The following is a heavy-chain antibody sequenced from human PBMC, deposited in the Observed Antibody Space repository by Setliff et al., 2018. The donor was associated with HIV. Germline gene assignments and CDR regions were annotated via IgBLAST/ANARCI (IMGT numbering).Heavy chain of an antibody. J-gene: IGHJ2*01. CDR1: GFMFSDHY. V-gene: IGHV3-7*01. CDR2: INQDESEK. Sequence: PGGSLRLSCVASGFMFSDHYMTWVRQAPGRGLEWVASINQDESEKYYVDSVKGRFTISRDNAKNSLYLQMNSLRAEDTAVYYCARDKTHLVTWYFDLWGRGTLVTVSS. D-gene: IGHD2-21*02. CDR3: ARDKTHLVTWYFDL.